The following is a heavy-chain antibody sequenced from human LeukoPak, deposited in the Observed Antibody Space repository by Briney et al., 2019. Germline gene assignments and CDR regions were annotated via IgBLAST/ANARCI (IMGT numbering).Heavy chain of an antibody. V-gene: IGHV3-21*04. D-gene: IGHD3-22*01. CDR3: AKDLPTYDSSGYLGLFDY. Sequence: GGSLRLSCAASGFTFSGYSMNWVRQAPGKGLEWVSFISSSSSSIYYADSVKGRFTISRDNSKNTLYLQMNSLRTEDTAVYYCAKDLPTYDSSGYLGLFDYWGQGTLVTVSS. CDR2: ISSSSSSI. J-gene: IGHJ4*02. CDR1: GFTFSGYS.